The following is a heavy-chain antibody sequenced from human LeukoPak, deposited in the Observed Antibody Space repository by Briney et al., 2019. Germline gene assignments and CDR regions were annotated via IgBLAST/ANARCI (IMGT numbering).Heavy chain of an antibody. CDR2: IKSKTDGGTT. CDR3: TTDPQVRFLEWSYAFDI. CDR1: GLTFSNAW. J-gene: IGHJ3*02. D-gene: IGHD3-3*01. V-gene: IGHV3-15*01. Sequence: KSGGSLRLSCAASGLTFSNAWMSWVRQAPGKGLEWVGRIKSKTDGGTTDYAAPVKGRFTISRDDSKNTLYLQMNSLKTEDTAVYYCTTDPQVRFLEWSYAFDIWGQGTMVTVSS.